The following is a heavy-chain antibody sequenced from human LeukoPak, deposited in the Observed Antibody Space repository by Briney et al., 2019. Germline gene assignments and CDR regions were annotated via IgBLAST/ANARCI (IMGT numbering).Heavy chain of an antibody. Sequence: GGSLRLSCAASGFTFSSYAMSWVRQAPGKGLEWVSAISGSGGTTYYADSVKGRFTIFRDNSENTLYLQMNSLRAEDTAVYYCAKLQSTIAARGLFDYWGQGTLVSVSS. CDR1: GFTFSSYA. CDR2: ISGSGGTT. D-gene: IGHD6-6*01. J-gene: IGHJ4*02. V-gene: IGHV3-23*01. CDR3: AKLQSTIAARGLFDY.